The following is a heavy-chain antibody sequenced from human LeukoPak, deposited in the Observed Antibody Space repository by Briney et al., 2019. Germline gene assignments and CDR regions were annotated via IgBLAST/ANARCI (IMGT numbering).Heavy chain of an antibody. Sequence: PGGSLRLSCAASGSTFSSYSMNWVRQAPGKGLEWVSSISSSSSYIYYADSVKGRFTISRDNAKNSLYLQMNSLRAEDTAVYYCASSSRWELILDYWGQGTLVTVSS. CDR3: ASSSRWELILDY. J-gene: IGHJ4*02. CDR1: GSTFSSYS. V-gene: IGHV3-21*01. D-gene: IGHD1-26*01. CDR2: ISSSSSYI.